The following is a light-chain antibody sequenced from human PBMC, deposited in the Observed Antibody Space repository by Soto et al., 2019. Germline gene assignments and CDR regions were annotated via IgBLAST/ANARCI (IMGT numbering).Light chain of an antibody. V-gene: IGKV1-5*03. J-gene: IGKJ1*01. CDR2: KAS. CDR3: QQYNSYPWT. CDR1: QTISSW. Sequence: DIPLTQSPSTLSASVGARVASXWRAVPTIXXASQTISSWLAWYQQKPGKAPKLLIYKASTLKSGVPSRFSGSGSGTEFTLTISSLQPDDFATYYCQQYNSYPWTFGQGTKVDNK.